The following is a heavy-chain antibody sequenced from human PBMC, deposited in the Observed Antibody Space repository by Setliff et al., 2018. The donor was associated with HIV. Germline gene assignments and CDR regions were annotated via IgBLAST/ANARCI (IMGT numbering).Heavy chain of an antibody. J-gene: IGHJ4*02. Sequence: PSEILSLTCSVSNGSINGYYWTWIRQPPGKGLEWIGYISHTGSTNFNPSLKSRVSMSVDLSKNQFSLHLVSVTAADTAAYFCARVHLYDATAYYSSFESWGPGILVTVSS. CDR3: ARVHLYDATAYYSSFES. CDR2: ISHTGST. D-gene: IGHD2-21*01. CDR1: NGSINGYY. V-gene: IGHV4-59*01.